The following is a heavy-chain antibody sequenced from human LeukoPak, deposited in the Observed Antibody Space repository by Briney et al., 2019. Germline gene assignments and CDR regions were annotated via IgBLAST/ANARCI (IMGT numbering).Heavy chain of an antibody. CDR2: IYSGGST. V-gene: IGHV3-53*01. CDR3: ARARADAFDI. J-gene: IGHJ3*02. Sequence: GGSLRLSCAASGFTVSSNYMSWVRQAPGKGLEWVSVIYSGGSTYYADSVKGRFTISRDNSRNTLYLQMNSLRAEDTAVYYCARARADAFDIWGQGTMVTVSS. CDR1: GFTVSSNY.